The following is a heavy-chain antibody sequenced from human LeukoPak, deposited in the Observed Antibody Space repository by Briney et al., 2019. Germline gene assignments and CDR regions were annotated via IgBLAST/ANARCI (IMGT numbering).Heavy chain of an antibody. CDR3: ARDKAWFGELFSNWFDP. V-gene: IGHV3-30*01. CDR2: ISYDGSNK. Sequence: GRSLRLSCAASGFTFSSYAMHWVRQAPGKGLEWMAVISYDGSNKYYVDSVKGRFTISRDNSKNTLYLQMNSLRAEDTAVYYCARDKAWFGELFSNWFDPWGQGTLVTVSS. D-gene: IGHD3-10*01. J-gene: IGHJ5*02. CDR1: GFTFSSYA.